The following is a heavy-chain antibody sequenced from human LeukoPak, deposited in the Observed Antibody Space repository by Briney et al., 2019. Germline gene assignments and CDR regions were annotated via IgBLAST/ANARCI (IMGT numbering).Heavy chain of an antibody. CDR1: GYTFTSYD. V-gene: IGHV1-8*01. D-gene: IGHD3-10*01. CDR3: ARDRASGSYYYYFDY. CDR2: MNPNSGNT. Sequence: ASVKVSCKASGYTFTSYDINCGRQATGQGLEWMGWMNPNSGNTGYAQKFQGRVTMTRNTSISTAYMELSSLRSEDTAVYYCARDRASGSYYYYFDYWGQGTLVTVSS. J-gene: IGHJ4*02.